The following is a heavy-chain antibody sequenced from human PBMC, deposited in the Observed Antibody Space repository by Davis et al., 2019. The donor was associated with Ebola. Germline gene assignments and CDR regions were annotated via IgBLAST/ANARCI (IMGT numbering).Heavy chain of an antibody. CDR2: ISAYNGNT. CDR3: ARDGWSGTTHNYYYYYGMDV. CDR1: GYTFTSYG. D-gene: IGHD1-1*01. J-gene: IGHJ6*02. V-gene: IGHV1-18*01. Sequence: ASVKVSCKASGYTFTSYGISWVRQAPGQGLEWMGWISAYNGNTNYAQKLQGRVTMTTDTSTSTAYMELRSLRSDDTAVYYCARDGWSGTTHNYYYYYGMDVWGQGTTVTVSS.